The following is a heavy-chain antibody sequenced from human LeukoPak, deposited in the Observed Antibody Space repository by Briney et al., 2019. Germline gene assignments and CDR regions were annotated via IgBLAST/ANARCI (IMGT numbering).Heavy chain of an antibody. CDR2: VSHDGRNK. CDR1: GFTFSSYG. Sequence: GGSLRLSCAASGFTFSSYGMHWVRQAPGKGLEWVAVVSHDGRNKYYADSVKGRFSISRDNSKNTLYLQMSSLSAGDTAIYYCAKDRPKYCGGDCSIFDYWGQGTLVTVSS. D-gene: IGHD2-21*02. V-gene: IGHV3-30*18. CDR3: AKDRPKYCGGDCSIFDY. J-gene: IGHJ4*02.